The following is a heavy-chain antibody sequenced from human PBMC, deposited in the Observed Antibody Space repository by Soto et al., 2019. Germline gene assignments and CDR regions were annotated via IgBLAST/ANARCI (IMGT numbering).Heavy chain of an antibody. J-gene: IGHJ6*02. CDR3: AKPNRKQLWYIGGGGLGMDV. D-gene: IGHD5-18*01. V-gene: IGHV3-23*01. Sequence: GGSLRLSCAASGFTFSSYAMSWVRQAPGKGLEWVSAISGSGGSTYYADSVKGRFTISRDNSKNTLYLQMNSLRAEDTAVYYCAKPNRKQLWYIGGGGLGMDVWGQGTTVTVSS. CDR1: GFTFSSYA. CDR2: ISGSGGST.